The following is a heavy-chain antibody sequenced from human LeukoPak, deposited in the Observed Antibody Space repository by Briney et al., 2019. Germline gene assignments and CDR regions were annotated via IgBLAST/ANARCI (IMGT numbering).Heavy chain of an antibody. V-gene: IGHV3-48*01. CDR2: ISSSSSSI. Sequence: GGSLRLSCAACGFTFSRYSMNWVRQAAGKGLEGVSYISSSSSSIYYADSVKGRFTISRDNAKNSLYLQMNSLRAEDTAVYYCARDRGYSYALDAFDIWGQGTMVTVSS. J-gene: IGHJ3*02. CDR1: GFTFSRYS. CDR3: ARDRGYSYALDAFDI. D-gene: IGHD5-18*01.